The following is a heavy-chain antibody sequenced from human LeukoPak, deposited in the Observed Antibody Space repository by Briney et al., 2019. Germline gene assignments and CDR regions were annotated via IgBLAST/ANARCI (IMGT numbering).Heavy chain of an antibody. CDR3: AVAPGDY. J-gene: IGHJ4*02. CDR2: INPNSGGI. V-gene: IGHV1-2*02. D-gene: IGHD2-21*01. Sequence: GASVKVSCKASGYTFTGYYMHWVRQAPGQGLEWMGWINPNSGGINYAQKFQGRVTMTRDTSISTVYMELTTLTSDDTALYYCAVAPGDYWGQGTLVSVSA. CDR1: GYTFTGYY.